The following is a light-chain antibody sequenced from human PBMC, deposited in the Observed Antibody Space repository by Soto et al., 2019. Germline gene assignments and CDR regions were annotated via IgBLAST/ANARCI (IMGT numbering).Light chain of an antibody. Sequence: DIQMTQSPSTLSASVGDRVTITCRASQSINSWLAWYQQKPGKAPKLLIYKASSLESGVPSRFSGSGSGTEFTLTISSLQPDDFANYYCQQYNSYSRTFGQGTKVEIK. J-gene: IGKJ1*01. CDR3: QQYNSYSRT. V-gene: IGKV1-5*03. CDR1: QSINSW. CDR2: KAS.